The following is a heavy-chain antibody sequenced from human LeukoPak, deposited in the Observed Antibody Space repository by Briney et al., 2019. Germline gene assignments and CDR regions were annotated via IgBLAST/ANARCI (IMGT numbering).Heavy chain of an antibody. CDR3: VRGAPFDY. CDR1: GFHFTSYW. D-gene: IGHD1-26*01. J-gene: IGHJ4*02. Sequence: PGGSLRLSCAGSGFHFTSYWMHWVRQAPGKGLVWVSRINSDGTSTAYADSVKGRFTISRDNAKNMLYLQMNSLRVDDAAVYYCVRGAPFDYWGQGTLVAVSS. V-gene: IGHV3-74*01. CDR2: INSDGTST.